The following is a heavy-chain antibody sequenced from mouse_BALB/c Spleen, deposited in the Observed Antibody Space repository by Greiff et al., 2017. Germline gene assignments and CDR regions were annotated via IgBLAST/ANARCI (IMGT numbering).Heavy chain of an antibody. J-gene: IGHJ3*01. Sequence: QVQLKESGAELVRPGSSVKISCKASGYAFSSYWMNWVKQRPGQGLEWIGQIYPGDGDTNYNGKFKGKATLTADKSSSTAYMQLSSLTSEDSAVYFCAREGALVPFAYWGQGTLVTVSA. D-gene: IGHD5-1*01. CDR3: AREGALVPFAY. CDR2: IYPGDGDT. CDR1: GYAFSSYW. V-gene: IGHV1-80*01.